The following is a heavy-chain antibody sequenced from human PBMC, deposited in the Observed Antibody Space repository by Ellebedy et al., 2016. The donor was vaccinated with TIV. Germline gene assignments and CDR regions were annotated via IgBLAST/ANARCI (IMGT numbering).Heavy chain of an antibody. Sequence: LSLTCXASGFTFSSYAVSWVRQAPGKGLEWVSAISGSGGSTYYADSVKGRFTISRDNSKNTLYLQMNSLRAEDTAVYYCATDRVVIALYYYYYGMDVWGQGTAVTVSS. J-gene: IGHJ6*02. CDR3: ATDRVVIALYYYYYGMDV. V-gene: IGHV3-23*01. D-gene: IGHD3-3*01. CDR1: GFTFSSYA. CDR2: ISGSGGST.